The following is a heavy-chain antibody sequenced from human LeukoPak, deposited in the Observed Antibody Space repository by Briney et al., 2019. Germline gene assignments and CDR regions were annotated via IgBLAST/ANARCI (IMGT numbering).Heavy chain of an antibody. CDR2: INHSGST. V-gene: IGHV4-34*01. Sequence: SETLSLTCAVYGGSFSGYYWSWIRQPPGKGLEWIGEINHSGSTNYNPSLKSRVTISVDTSKNQFSLKLSSVTAADTAVYYCAGDQQLGSYNWFDPWGQGTLVTVSS. J-gene: IGHJ5*02. D-gene: IGHD6-13*01. CDR1: GGSFSGYY. CDR3: AGDQQLGSYNWFDP.